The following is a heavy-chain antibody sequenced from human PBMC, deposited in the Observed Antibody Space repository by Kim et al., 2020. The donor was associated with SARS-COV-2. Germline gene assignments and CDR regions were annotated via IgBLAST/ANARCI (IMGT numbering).Heavy chain of an antibody. CDR1: GYSIISGYY. V-gene: IGHV4-38-2*02. J-gene: IGHJ4*02. CDR2: IYHSGST. D-gene: IGHD3-3*01. CDR3: ARAFSARYFDY. Sequence: SETLSLTCTVSGYSIISGYYWGWIRQPPGNGLEWIGSIYHSGSTYYNPSLKSRVTISVDTSKNQFSLKLSSVTAADTAVYYCARAFSARYFDYWGQGTLV.